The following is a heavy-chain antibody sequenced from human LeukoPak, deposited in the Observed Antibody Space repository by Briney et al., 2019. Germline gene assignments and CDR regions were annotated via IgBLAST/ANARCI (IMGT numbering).Heavy chain of an antibody. D-gene: IGHD6-13*01. J-gene: IGHJ4*02. CDR3: ARDRSSSWRFDY. CDR1: GFTFSSYS. V-gene: IGHV3-21*01. Sequence: GGSLRLSCAASGFTFSSYSMNWVRQAPGKGLEWVSSISSSSSYIYYADSVKGRFTISRDNAKNSLYLQMNSLRAEDTAVYYCARDRSSSWRFDYWGRGTLVTVSS. CDR2: ISSSSSYI.